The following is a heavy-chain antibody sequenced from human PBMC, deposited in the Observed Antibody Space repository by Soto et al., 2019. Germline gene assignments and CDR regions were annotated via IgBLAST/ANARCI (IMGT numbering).Heavy chain of an antibody. D-gene: IGHD3-10*01. CDR2: LYWNDEK. V-gene: IGHV2-5*01. CDR1: GFSLTTTGLG. Sequence: QITLKESGPTLVTPTQTLTLTCTFSGFSLTTTGLGVAWIRQPPVKALEWLALLYWNDEKRYRPSLRSRLTIHKDTSQNQVVLTMTDMDPVDTATYYCAHEGFGSDIWFDARGQGTLVIV. J-gene: IGHJ5*02. CDR3: AHEGFGSDIWFDA.